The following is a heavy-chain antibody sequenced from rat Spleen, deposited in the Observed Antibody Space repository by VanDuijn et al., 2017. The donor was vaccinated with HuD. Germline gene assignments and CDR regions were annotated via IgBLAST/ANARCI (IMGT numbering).Heavy chain of an antibody. CDR3: TTGPYYYDGYRAYVMDA. CDR2: ISTGGGST. D-gene: IGHD1-12*03. CDR1: GLSFSNYD. V-gene: IGHV5-27*01. J-gene: IGHJ4*01. Sequence: EVQLVESGGGLVQPGRSMKLSCAASGLSFSNYDMAWVRQAPTKGLEWVAYISTGGGSTYYRDSVKGRFTISRDNAKSTLYLQMDSLRSEDTATYYCTTGPYYYDGYRAYVMDAWGQGASVTVSS.